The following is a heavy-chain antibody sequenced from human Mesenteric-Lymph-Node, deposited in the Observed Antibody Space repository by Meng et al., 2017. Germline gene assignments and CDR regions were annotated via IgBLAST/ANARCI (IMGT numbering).Heavy chain of an antibody. J-gene: IGHJ3*02. V-gene: IGHV3-74*01. Sequence: GGSLRLSCAASGFTFSNDWMNWVRQAPGKGLVWVSRINSDGSNINYADSVKGRFTISRDNAKNTLYLQMNSLRAEDTAVYYCARDEDSSSSRNAFDIWGQGTMVTVSS. CDR1: GFTFSNDW. CDR3: ARDEDSSSSRNAFDI. CDR2: INSDGSNI. D-gene: IGHD6-6*01.